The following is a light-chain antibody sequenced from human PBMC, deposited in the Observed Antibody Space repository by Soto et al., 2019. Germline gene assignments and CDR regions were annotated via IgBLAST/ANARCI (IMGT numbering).Light chain of an antibody. V-gene: IGKV3-15*01. Sequence: IVMTQSRATLAVSPGERATLSCRAIQSVSSNLAWYQQKPCQAPRPVIHGPSTRATGIPARFSGSGSGTEFTLTISSLQYEDYAVYYCQQRSNWHPITFGQGTQLEIK. J-gene: IGKJ5*01. CDR2: GPS. CDR3: QQRSNWHPIT. CDR1: QSVSSN.